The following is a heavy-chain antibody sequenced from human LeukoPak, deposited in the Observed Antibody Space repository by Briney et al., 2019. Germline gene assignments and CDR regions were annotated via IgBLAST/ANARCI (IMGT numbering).Heavy chain of an antibody. V-gene: IGHV3-7*05. Sequence: PGGSLRLSCAASGFTFSSHWMSWVRQAPGKGLEWVANIKQDGSEQYYVDSVRGRFTISRDNAKNSLYLQMNSLRAEDTAIYYCARESAGGPDYWGQGTLVTVSS. J-gene: IGHJ4*02. CDR2: IKQDGSEQ. CDR1: GFTFSSHW. CDR3: ARESAGGPDY. D-gene: IGHD6-19*01.